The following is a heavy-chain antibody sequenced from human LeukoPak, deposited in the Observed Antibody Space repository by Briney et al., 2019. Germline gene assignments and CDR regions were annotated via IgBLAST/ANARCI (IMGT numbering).Heavy chain of an antibody. J-gene: IGHJ4*02. D-gene: IGHD1-20*01. CDR1: GGSFSGYS. CDR2: INHSGST. V-gene: IGHV4-34*01. Sequence: PSETLSLTCAVYGGSFSGYSWSWIRQPPGKGLEWIGEINHSGSTNYNPSLKSRVTISVDTSKNQFSLKLQSVTAADTAVYYCARDVTGSASDFWGQGTLVTVSS. CDR3: ARDVTGSASDF.